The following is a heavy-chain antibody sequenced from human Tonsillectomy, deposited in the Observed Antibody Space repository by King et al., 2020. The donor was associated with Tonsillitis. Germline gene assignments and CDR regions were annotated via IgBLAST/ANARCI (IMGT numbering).Heavy chain of an antibody. CDR3: AREERGFGQLYHGVDV. J-gene: IGHJ6*02. Sequence: QLVQSGGGVVQPGRSLRLSCAASGFTFSSYAMHWVRQAPGKGLEWVAVISYDGSNKYYADSVKGRFTISRDNSKNTLYLQMNSLRAEDTAVYYCAREERGFGQLYHGVDVWGQGTTVTVSS. D-gene: IGHD3/OR15-3a*01. CDR2: ISYDGSNK. CDR1: GFTFSSYA. V-gene: IGHV3-30*04.